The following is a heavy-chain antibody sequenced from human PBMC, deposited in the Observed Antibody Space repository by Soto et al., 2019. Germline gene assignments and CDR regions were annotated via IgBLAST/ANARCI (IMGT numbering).Heavy chain of an antibody. CDR1: GFSLTSGVG. CDR3: SHIDPEIVAVGGHGGFDY. D-gene: IGHD5-12*01. Sequence: QITLKESGPTLVRPPQTLTLTCTFSGFSLTSGVGVGWIRQPPGKALEWLALIYWDDDKRYSPSLKNRLTITTDPTNNQVCLTLLTVCPVDTPTYFCSHIDPEIVAVGGHGGFDYWGQGALVPVSS. J-gene: IGHJ4*02. V-gene: IGHV2-5*02. CDR2: IYWDDDK.